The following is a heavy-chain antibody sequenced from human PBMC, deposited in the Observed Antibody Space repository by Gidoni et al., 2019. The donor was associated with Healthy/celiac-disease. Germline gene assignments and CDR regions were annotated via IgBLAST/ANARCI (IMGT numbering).Heavy chain of an antibody. V-gene: IGHV4-59*08. CDR2: IYYSGRT. CDR3: ANGSGRQFDY. D-gene: IGHD3-10*01. J-gene: IGHJ4*02. CDR1: GGSISSYY. Sequence: QVQLQESGPGLVKPSETLSLTCTVSGGSISSYYWSWLRQPPGKGLEWIGYIYYSGRTNYHPSLKSRVTISVDTSKNQFYMKLSSVTAADTAVYYCANGSGRQFDYWGQGTLVTVSS.